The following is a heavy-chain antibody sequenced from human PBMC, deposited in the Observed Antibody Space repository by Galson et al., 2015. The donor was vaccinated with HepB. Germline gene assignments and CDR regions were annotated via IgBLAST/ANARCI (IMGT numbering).Heavy chain of an antibody. J-gene: IGHJ4*02. Sequence: SLRLSCAASGFTFSTYSMTWVRQAPGKGLEWLSYISSSSGTIYYAASVKGRFTISRDNAKNSLFLQMNSLRAEDTAVYYCARAGGSYRLDYWGQGTLVTVSS. CDR1: GFTFSTYS. CDR3: ARAGGSYRLDY. CDR2: ISSSSGTI. D-gene: IGHD1-26*01. V-gene: IGHV3-48*04.